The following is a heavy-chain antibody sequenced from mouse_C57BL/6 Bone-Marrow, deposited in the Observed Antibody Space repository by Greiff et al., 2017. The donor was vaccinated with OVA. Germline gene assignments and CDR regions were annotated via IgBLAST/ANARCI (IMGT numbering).Heavy chain of an antibody. D-gene: IGHD1-1*01. V-gene: IGHV5-4*01. CDR1: GFTFSSYA. J-gene: IGHJ4*01. CDR2: ISDGGSYT. CDR3: ARDGATVVAKYYAMDY. Sequence: EVMLVESGGGLVKPGGSLKLSCAASGFTFSSYAMSWVRQTPEKRLEWVATISDGGSYTYYPDNVKGRFTISRDNAKNNLYLQMSHLKSEDTAMYYCARDGATVVAKYYAMDYWGQGTSVTVSS.